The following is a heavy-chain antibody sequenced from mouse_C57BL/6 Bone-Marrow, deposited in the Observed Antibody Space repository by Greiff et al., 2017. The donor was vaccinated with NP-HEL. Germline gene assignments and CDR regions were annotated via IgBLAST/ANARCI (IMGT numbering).Heavy chain of an antibody. CDR3: AGYYYGSSYDAMDY. D-gene: IGHD1-1*01. CDR2: ILPGSGIA. J-gene: IGHJ4*01. Sequence: QVQLQQSGAELMKDGEEGKREGKEEGGGCTGDGVGGVRERPGHGLEWIGEILPGSGIADYTSKLKGKATLTADTSSNTAYMQLSSLTTEDSAIYYCAGYYYGSSYDAMDYWGQGTSVTVSS. V-gene: IGHV1-9*01. CDR1: GGGCTGDG.